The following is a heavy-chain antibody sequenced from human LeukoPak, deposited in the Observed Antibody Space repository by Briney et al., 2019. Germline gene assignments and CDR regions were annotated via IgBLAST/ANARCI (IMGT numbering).Heavy chain of an antibody. J-gene: IGHJ4*02. Sequence: GGSLRLSCAASGFTFSSYSMNWVRQAPGKGLEWVSYISSSSSTIYYADSVKGRFTISRDNAKNSLYLQMNSLRAEDTAVYYCARDLYEILTGYIIRHYFDYWGQGTLVTVSS. D-gene: IGHD3-9*01. CDR1: GFTFSSYS. CDR3: ARDLYEILTGYIIRHYFDY. CDR2: ISSSSSTI. V-gene: IGHV3-48*04.